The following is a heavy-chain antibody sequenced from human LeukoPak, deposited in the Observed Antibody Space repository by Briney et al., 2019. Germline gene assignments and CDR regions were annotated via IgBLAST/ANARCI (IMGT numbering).Heavy chain of an antibody. CDR1: GFTFNTYG. J-gene: IGHJ4*02. D-gene: IGHD3-22*01. CDR3: ARSYYYDSSGTPDY. CDR2: TRHDGNND. Sequence: GGSLRLSCAASGFTFNTYGMHWVRQAPGKGLEWVAFTRHDGNNDYYADSVKGRFTISRDNSKNTLYLQMNSLRAEDTAVYYCARSYYYDSSGTPDYWGQGTLVTVSS. V-gene: IGHV3-30*02.